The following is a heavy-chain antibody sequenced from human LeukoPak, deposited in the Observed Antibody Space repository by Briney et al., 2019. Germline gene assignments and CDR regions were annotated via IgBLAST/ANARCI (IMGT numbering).Heavy chain of an antibody. CDR1: GFTFSSYA. CDR3: AKAMGWLADFDY. Sequence: SGGSLRLSCAASGFTFSSYAMSWVRQAPGKGLEWVSAISGSGGSTYYADSVKGRFTISRDTSKNTLYLQMNSLRADDTAVYYCAKAMGWLADFDYWGQGTLVTVSS. CDR2: ISGSGGST. V-gene: IGHV3-23*01. J-gene: IGHJ4*02. D-gene: IGHD6-19*01.